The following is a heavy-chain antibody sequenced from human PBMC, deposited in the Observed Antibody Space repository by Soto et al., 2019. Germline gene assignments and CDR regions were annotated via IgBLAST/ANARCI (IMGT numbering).Heavy chain of an antibody. J-gene: IGHJ4*02. Sequence: SETLSLTYTVSGGSINTFYWSWVRQPAGKGLEWIGRIFSSGSTSFNPSLESRVAMSVDTSKNHFSLNLSSVTAADMAVYYCAREGSYSAYNFAHGIQLWSFDFWGQGALVTVSS. CDR3: AREGSYSAYNFAHGIQLWSFDF. CDR1: GGSINTFY. D-gene: IGHD5-12*01. V-gene: IGHV4-4*07. CDR2: IFSSGST.